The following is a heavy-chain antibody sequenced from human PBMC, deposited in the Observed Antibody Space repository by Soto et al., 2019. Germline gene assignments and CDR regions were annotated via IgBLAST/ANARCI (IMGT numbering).Heavy chain of an antibody. D-gene: IGHD3-16*01. CDR2: MNPNRANT. Sequence: QVQLVQSGAEVKKPGASVKVSCKASGYTFTSYDINWVRQATGQGLEWMGWMNPNRANTGYAQKSQGRVTMTRNTSVITPYVDLSSLEAEDTAVDYLAGEGVRGRDGWGRGTSVTIS. CDR1: GYTFTSYD. CDR3: AGEGVRGRDG. V-gene: IGHV1-8*01. J-gene: IGHJ6*02.